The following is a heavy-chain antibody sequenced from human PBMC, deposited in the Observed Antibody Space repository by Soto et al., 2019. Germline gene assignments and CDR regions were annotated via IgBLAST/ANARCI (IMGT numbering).Heavy chain of an antibody. Sequence: GASGKVSCKASGGTFSSYAISWVRQAPGQGLEWMGGIIPIFGTANYAQKFQGRVTITADESTSTAYMELSSLRSEDTAVYYCASDCSSTSCYYPLSGFRNYYGMDVWGQGTTVTVSS. V-gene: IGHV1-69*01. CDR2: IIPIFGTA. J-gene: IGHJ6*02. CDR1: GGTFSSYA. D-gene: IGHD2-2*01. CDR3: ASDCSSTSCYYPLSGFRNYYGMDV.